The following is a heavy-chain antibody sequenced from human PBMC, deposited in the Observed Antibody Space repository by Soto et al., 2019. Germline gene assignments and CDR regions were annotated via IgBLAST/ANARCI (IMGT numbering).Heavy chain of an antibody. CDR1: GFTISGFG. Sequence: QVQLVESRGGVVQPGTSLRLSCEASGFTISGFGMHWVRQAPGKGLEWVAVIWYDGSKKYYADCVKGRFTISRDNSKNALYLQMNSLRAEDTAVYYCARGRGGSYGGNSAHFDIWGQGTLVTVSS. J-gene: IGHJ3*02. CDR2: IWYDGSKK. V-gene: IGHV3-33*01. D-gene: IGHD4-17*01. CDR3: ARGRGGSYGGNSAHFDI.